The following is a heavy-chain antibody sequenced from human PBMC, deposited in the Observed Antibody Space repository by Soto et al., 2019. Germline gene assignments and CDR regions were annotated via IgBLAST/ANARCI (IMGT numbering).Heavy chain of an antibody. CDR1: GFTFSSYA. V-gene: IGHV3-23*01. D-gene: IGHD2-8*01. J-gene: IGHJ6*02. CDR3: AKDCTNGVCYGMDV. Sequence: GGSLRLSCAASGFTFSSYAMSWVRQAPGKGLEWVSAISGSGGSAYYADSVKGRFTISRDNSKNTLYLQMNSLRAEDTAVYYCAKDCTNGVCYGMDVWGQGTTVTVSS. CDR2: ISGSGGSA.